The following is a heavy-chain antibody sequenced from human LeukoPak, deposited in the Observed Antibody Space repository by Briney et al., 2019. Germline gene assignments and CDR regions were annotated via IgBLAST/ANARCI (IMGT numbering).Heavy chain of an antibody. V-gene: IGHV4-4*07. J-gene: IGHJ4*02. CDR3: ARVQYSSGRALMYYFDF. CDR2: IYTSGST. Sequence: SETLPLTCTVSGGSISSYYWSWIRQPAGKGLEWIGRIYTSGSTNYNPPLKSRVTMSVDTSKNQFSLKLSSVTAADTAVYYCARVQYSSGRALMYYFDFWGQGTLVTVSS. D-gene: IGHD6-19*01. CDR1: GGSISSYY.